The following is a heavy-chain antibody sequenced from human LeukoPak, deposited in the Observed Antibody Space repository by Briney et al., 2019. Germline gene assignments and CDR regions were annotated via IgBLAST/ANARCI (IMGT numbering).Heavy chain of an antibody. V-gene: IGHV3-7*01. Sequence: PGGSLRLSCAASGFTFSNYYVTWVRQAPGKGLEWVARIKQDGSEESYVDSAKGRFTISRDDAQNSVYLQMTSPRAEDTAVYYCATYSPTPRRRLDYWGQGTLVTVSS. J-gene: IGHJ4*02. D-gene: IGHD2-21*01. CDR1: GFTFSNYY. CDR2: IKQDGSEE. CDR3: ATYSPTPRRRLDY.